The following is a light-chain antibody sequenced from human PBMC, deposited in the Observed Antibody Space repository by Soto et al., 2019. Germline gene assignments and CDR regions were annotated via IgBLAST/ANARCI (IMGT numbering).Light chain of an antibody. V-gene: IGLV2-14*01. Sequence: QSVLTQPAFVSGSPGQSITISCTGTSSDVGGYNYVSWYQQHPGKAPKLMIYDVSNRPSGVSNRVSGSKSGNTASLTISGLQAEDESDYYCSSYTSSSTLGVFGGGAKVTVL. CDR3: SSYTSSSTLGV. CDR2: DVS. J-gene: IGLJ2*01. CDR1: SSDVGGYNY.